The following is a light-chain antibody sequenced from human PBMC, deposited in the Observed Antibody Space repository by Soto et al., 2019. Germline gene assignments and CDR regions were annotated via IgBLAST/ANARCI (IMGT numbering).Light chain of an antibody. J-gene: IGKJ1*01. CDR1: QSIRSNY. Sequence: ETVLTQSPGTLSLSPGERATLSCRASQSIRSNYLAWYRQTPGQAPRLLIYGASKRARGIADRFSGSGSGTDFTLIISRLQPEDFALYYCQQYGSSSSTFGQGTKVEIK. CDR3: QQYGSSSST. V-gene: IGKV3-20*01. CDR2: GAS.